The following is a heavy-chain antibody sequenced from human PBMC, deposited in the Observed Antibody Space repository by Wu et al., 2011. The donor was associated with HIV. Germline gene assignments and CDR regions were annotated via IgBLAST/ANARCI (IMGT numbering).Heavy chain of an antibody. CDR2: ISYDGSNK. V-gene: IGHV3-30-3*01. Sequence: EWVAVISYDGSNKYYADSVKGRFTISRDNSKNTLYLQMNSLRAEDTAVYYCARALHPGFRPYYYYGMDVWGQGTTVTVSS. CDR3: ARALHPGFRPYYYYGMDV. J-gene: IGHJ6*02. D-gene: IGHD3-10*01.